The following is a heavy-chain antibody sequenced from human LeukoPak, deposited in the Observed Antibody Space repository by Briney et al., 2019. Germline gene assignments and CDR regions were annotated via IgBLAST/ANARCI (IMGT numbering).Heavy chain of an antibody. Sequence: GASVKVSCKASGYTFTSYGISWVRQAPGQGLEWMGWTSAYNGNTNYAQKLQGRVTMTTDTSTSTAYMELRSLRSDDTAVYYCATSRPSYGANDYWGQGTLVTVSS. CDR1: GYTFTSYG. CDR2: TSAYNGNT. D-gene: IGHD4-17*01. J-gene: IGHJ4*02. V-gene: IGHV1-18*01. CDR3: ATSRPSYGANDY.